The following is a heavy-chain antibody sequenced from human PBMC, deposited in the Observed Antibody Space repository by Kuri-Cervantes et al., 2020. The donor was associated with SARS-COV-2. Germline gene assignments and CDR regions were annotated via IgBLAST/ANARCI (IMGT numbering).Heavy chain of an antibody. CDR3: ASGGGGSGGSCGRGAFDY. CDR2: IRDGGSSK. CDR1: EFTFSSYA. V-gene: IGHV3-30*02. D-gene: IGHD2-15*01. J-gene: IGHJ4*02. Sequence: GESLKISCAASEFTFSSYAMHWVRQAPGKGLEWVAFIRDGGSSKYYADSVKGRFTISRDNSKNPLYLQMNSLRAEDTAVYYCASGGGGSGGSCGRGAFDYWGQGTLVTVSS.